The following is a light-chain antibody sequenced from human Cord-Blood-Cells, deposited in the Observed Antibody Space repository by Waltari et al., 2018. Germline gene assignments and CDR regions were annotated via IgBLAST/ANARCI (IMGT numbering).Light chain of an antibody. V-gene: IGKV3-15*01. Sequence: EILLTQSQAPLLVSPGERAPPSCRASQSVSSNLAWYQQKPGQAPRLLIYGASTRATGIPARFSGSGSGTEFTLTISSLQSEDFAVYYCQQYNNWPYSFGQGTKLEIK. J-gene: IGKJ2*03. CDR2: GAS. CDR1: QSVSSN. CDR3: QQYNNWPYS.